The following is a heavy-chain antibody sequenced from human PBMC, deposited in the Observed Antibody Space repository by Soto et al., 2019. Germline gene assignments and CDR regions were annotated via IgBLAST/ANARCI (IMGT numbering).Heavy chain of an antibody. J-gene: IGHJ4*02. V-gene: IGHV3-74*01. D-gene: IGHD2-15*01. CDR3: VSTSLVVAAATRADY. Sequence: EVQLVESGGGLVQPGGSLRLSCAASGFTFSSYWMHWVRQAPGKGLVWVSRINSDGSSTSYADSVKGRFTISRDNAKNTLYLQIYDQRAEDTAVYDCVSTSLVVAAATRADYWGQGTMVTVSS. CDR1: GFTFSSYW. CDR2: INSDGSST.